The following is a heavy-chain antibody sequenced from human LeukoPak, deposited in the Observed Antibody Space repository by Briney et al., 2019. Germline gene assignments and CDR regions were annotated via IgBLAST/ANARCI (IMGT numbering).Heavy chain of an antibody. CDR2: INPNSGGT. Sequence: ASVKVSCKAAGYTFTGYYMHWVREAPGQGLEWMGWINPNSGGTNYAQKFQGRLTMTRDTSISTAYMELSRLRSDDTAVYYCARARSAKYGMDVWGQGTTVTVSS. J-gene: IGHJ6*02. CDR3: ARARSAKYGMDV. CDR1: GYTFTGYY. D-gene: IGHD3-10*01. V-gene: IGHV1-2*02.